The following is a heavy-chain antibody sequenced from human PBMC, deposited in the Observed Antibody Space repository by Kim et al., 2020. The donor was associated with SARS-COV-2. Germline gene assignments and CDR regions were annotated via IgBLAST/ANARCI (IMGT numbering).Heavy chain of an antibody. CDR1: GFTFSSYA. Sequence: GGSLRLSCAASGFTFSSYAMSWVRQAPEKGLEWVSAISGSGGSTYYADSVKGRFTISRDSSKNTLYLQMNSLRAEDTAVYYCAKVLVEGELHPGYGMDVWGQGTTVTVSS. V-gene: IGHV3-23*01. J-gene: IGHJ6*02. D-gene: IGHD1-26*01. CDR2: ISGSGGST. CDR3: AKVLVEGELHPGYGMDV.